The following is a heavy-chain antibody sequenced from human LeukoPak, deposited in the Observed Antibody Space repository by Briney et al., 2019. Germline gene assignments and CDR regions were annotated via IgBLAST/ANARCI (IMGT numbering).Heavy chain of an antibody. Sequence: GESLKISCKGSRYSFTTYWIAWVRQMPGKGLVWMGIIYPGDSDPRYSPSFQGQVTMSADKSISTAYLQWSSLKASDTAMYYCARGGLYYYGSGSSPYGMHVWGQGTTVTVSS. D-gene: IGHD3-10*01. CDR3: ARGGLYYYGSGSSPYGMHV. CDR2: IYPGDSDP. CDR1: RYSFTTYW. V-gene: IGHV5-51*01. J-gene: IGHJ6*02.